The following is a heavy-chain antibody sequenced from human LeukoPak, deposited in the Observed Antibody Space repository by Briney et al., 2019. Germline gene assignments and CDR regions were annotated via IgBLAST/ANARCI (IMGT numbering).Heavy chain of an antibody. CDR3: ARDPGVVPYSHMDV. CDR2: IIPIFGTA. D-gene: IGHD3-3*01. V-gene: IGHV1-69*05. J-gene: IGHJ6*03. Sequence: SVKVSCKASGGTFSSYAISWVRQAPGQGLEWMGGIIPIFGTANYAQKFQGRVTITTDESTSTAYMELSSLRSEDPAVYYCARDPGVVPYSHMDVWGKGTTVTVSS. CDR1: GGTFSSYA.